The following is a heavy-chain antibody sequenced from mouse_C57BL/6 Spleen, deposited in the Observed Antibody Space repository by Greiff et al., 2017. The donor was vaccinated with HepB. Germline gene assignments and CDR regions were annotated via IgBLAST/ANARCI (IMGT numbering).Heavy chain of an antibody. CDR2: ISYSGST. CDR3: ARSHITGTFDY. V-gene: IGHV3-1*01. D-gene: IGHD4-1*01. J-gene: IGHJ2*01. Sequence: DVKLQESGPGMVKPSQSLSLTCTVTGYSITSGYDWHWIRHFPGNKLEWMGYISYSGSTNYNPSLKSRISITHDTSKNHFFLKLNSVTTEDTATYYCARSHITGTFDYWGQGTTLTVSS. CDR1: GYSITSGYD.